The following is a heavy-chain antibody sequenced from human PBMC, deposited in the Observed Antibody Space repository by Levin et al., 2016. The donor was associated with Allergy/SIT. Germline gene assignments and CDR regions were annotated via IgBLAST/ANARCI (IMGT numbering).Heavy chain of an antibody. CDR2: ISGTGSTI. J-gene: IGHJ4*02. V-gene: IGHV3-48*03. Sequence: WIRQPPGKGLEWVSYISGTGSTIYYADSVKGRFTISRDNAKNSLHLLMNSLRAEDTAVYYCARVASQYFGYWGQGTLVTVSS. CDR3: ARVASQYFGY. D-gene: IGHD2-21*01.